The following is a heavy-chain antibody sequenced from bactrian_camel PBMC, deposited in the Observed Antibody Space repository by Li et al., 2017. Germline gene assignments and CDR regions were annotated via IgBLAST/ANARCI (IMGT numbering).Heavy chain of an antibody. CDR1: GFYFTTHC. CDR3: AAREGCLGTVAGKSRPNYNT. J-gene: IGHJ4*01. V-gene: IGHV3S31*01. CDR2: IDAYGST. D-gene: IGHD6*01. Sequence: DVQLVESGGGSVQAGGSLRLSCAASGFYFTTHCLGWFRQAPEKEREGVASIDAYGSTKYTGSVKGRFRISLNNAKNTLFLQMNNVRPEDSAMYFCAAREGCLGTVAGKSRPNYNTWGQGTQVTVS.